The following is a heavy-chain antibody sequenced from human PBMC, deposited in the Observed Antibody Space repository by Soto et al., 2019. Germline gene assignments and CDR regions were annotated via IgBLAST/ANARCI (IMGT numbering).Heavy chain of an antibody. CDR3: ARGDYDILTGYYLYGMDV. Sequence: SETLSLTCTVSGGSISSYYWSWIRQPPGKGLEWIGYIYYSGSTNYNPSLKSRVTISVDTSKNQFSLKLSSVTAADTAVYYCARGDYDILTGYYLYGMDVWGQGTTVTVSS. J-gene: IGHJ6*02. CDR2: IYYSGST. V-gene: IGHV4-59*01. CDR1: GGSISSYY. D-gene: IGHD3-9*01.